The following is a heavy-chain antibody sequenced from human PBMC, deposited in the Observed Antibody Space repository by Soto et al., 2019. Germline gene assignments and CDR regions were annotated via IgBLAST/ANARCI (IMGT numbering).Heavy chain of an antibody. CDR2: ISGSGDST. CDR1: GFTFISYA. CDR3: ARRSSGWYFDY. J-gene: IGHJ4*02. Sequence: GGSLRLSCAASGFTFISYAMSWVRQAPGKGLEWVSAISGSGDSTYYADSVKGRFTISRDNSKNTLYLQMNSLRAEDTAVYYCARRSSGWYFDYWGQGTLVTVSS. D-gene: IGHD6-19*01. V-gene: IGHV3-23*01.